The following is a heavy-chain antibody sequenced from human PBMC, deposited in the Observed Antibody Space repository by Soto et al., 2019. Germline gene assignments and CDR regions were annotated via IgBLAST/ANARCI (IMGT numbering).Heavy chain of an antibody. Sequence: GGGLIQPGGSLRLSCAVSGFTVSSNYMNWVRRAPGKGLEWVSVIYSGGTTDYADSVKGRFTISRDSSKNTLYLQMNSLRAEDTAVYYCARGLSLSEWWFDYWGQGTLVTVSS. V-gene: IGHV3-53*01. J-gene: IGHJ4*02. CDR3: ARGLSLSEWWFDY. CDR2: IYSGGTT. CDR1: GFTVSSNY. D-gene: IGHD2-8*01.